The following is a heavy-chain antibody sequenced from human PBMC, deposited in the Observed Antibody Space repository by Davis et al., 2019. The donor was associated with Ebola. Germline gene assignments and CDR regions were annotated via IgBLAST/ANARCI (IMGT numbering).Heavy chain of an antibody. V-gene: IGHV3-11*06. D-gene: IGHD5-18*01. CDR1: GFTFSDYY. Sequence: PGGSLRLSCAASGFTFSDYYMSWIRQAPGKGLEWLSYIGVNILYTNYADSVKCRFTISRDNAKNLLYLQMSSLRADDTAIYYCARGSRRGYSFGFVWGQGALVTVSS. J-gene: IGHJ4*02. CDR3: ARGSRRGYSFGFV. CDR2: IGVNILYT.